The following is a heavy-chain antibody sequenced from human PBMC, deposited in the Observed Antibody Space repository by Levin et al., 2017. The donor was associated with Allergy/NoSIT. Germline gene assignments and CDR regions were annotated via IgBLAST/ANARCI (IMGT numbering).Heavy chain of an antibody. CDR2: IYPGDSDT. CDR1: GYSFTSYW. Sequence: KVSCKGSGYSFTSYWIGWVRQMPGKGLEWMGIIYPGDSDTRYSPSFQGQVTISADKSISTAYLQWSSLKASDTAMYYCARLREEDTYYYDSSGYYLFDYWGQGTLVTVSS. CDR3: ARLREEDTYYYDSSGYYLFDY. J-gene: IGHJ4*02. V-gene: IGHV5-51*01. D-gene: IGHD3-22*01.